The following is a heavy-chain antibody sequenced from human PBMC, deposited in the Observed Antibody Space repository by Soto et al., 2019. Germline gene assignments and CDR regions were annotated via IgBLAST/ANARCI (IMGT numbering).Heavy chain of an antibody. CDR1: GTSITRGDYF. V-gene: IGHV4-30-4*01. D-gene: IGHD4-17*01. CDR3: ATFYGDYVSY. CDR2: IHNSGSP. Sequence: PSETLFLTCALSGTSITRGDYFSRWIRQSPGKGLEWIGHIHNSGSPYNNPSLKSRVTISVDTSKNQFSLKLSSVTAADTAVYYCATFYGDYVSYWGQGTLVTVSS. J-gene: IGHJ4*02.